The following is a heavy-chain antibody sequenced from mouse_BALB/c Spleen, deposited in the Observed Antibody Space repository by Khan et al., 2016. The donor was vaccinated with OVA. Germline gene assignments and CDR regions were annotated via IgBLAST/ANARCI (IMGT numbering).Heavy chain of an antibody. CDR2: IHSSGVT. D-gene: IGHD1-1*01. CDR1: GSSITSAYS. CDR3: ARFDGSRAFDC. J-gene: IGHJ2*01. V-gene: IGHV3-1*02. Sequence: EVQLQESGPDLVKPSQSLSLTCTVTGSSITSAYSWHWVRQFPGNKLEWMGYIHSSGVTNYNPSLKSRVSISRDTSKNQFFLQLNSVTTEDTATYYCARFDGSRAFDCWGQGSTLTVSA.